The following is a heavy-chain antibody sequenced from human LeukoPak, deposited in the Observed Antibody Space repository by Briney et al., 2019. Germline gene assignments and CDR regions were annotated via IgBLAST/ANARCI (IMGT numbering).Heavy chain of an antibody. CDR2: ISWNSGSI. J-gene: IGHJ1*01. CDR3: ATDSYSSSRGFQH. D-gene: IGHD6-13*01. Sequence: GGSLRLSCAASGFTFDDYAMHWVRQAPGKGLEWVSGISWNSGSIGYADSVKGRFTISRDNAKNSLYLQMNSLRAEDTALYYCATDSYSSSRGFQHWGQGTLVTVSS. CDR1: GFTFDDYA. V-gene: IGHV3-9*01.